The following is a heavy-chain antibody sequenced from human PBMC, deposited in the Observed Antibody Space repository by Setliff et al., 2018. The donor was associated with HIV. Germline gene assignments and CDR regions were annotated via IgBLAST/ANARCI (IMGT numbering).Heavy chain of an antibody. CDR2: INPNSSDT. J-gene: IGHJ4*02. CDR1: GYTFTDYY. Sequence: ASVKVSCQASGYTFTDYYIHWVRQAPGQGLEWMGWINPNSSDTNYAQKFQGRVTMTRDTSISTAYMDLSRLRSDDTAVYYCARRVPPIPSGDLDYWGQGTLVTVSS. D-gene: IGHD4-17*01. V-gene: IGHV1-2*02. CDR3: ARRVPPIPSGDLDY.